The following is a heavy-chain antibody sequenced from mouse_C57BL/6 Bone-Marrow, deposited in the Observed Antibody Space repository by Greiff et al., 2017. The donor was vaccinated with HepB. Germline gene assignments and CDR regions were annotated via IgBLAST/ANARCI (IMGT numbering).Heavy chain of an antibody. Sequence: VQLVESGAELARPGASVKLSCKASGYTFTSYGISWVKQRTGQGPEWIGEIYPRSGNTYYNEKFKGKATLTADKSSSTAYMELRSLTSEDSAVYFCARPTVVGKYYAMDYWGQGTSVTVSS. CDR1: GYTFTSYG. CDR3: ARPTVVGKYYAMDY. V-gene: IGHV1-81*01. CDR2: IYPRSGNT. J-gene: IGHJ4*01. D-gene: IGHD1-1*01.